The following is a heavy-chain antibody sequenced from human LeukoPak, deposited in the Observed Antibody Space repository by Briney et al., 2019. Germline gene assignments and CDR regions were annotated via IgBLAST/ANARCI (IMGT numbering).Heavy chain of an antibody. Sequence: QPGRSLRLSCEGSGFTFRSFPLYWVRQAPGKGLEWVALISFGENNRYYADSVKGRFTISRDNSKNTLYLQMNSLRAEDTAAYYCAKGSFWGQGTLVTVSS. CDR1: GFTFRSFP. D-gene: IGHD3-10*01. CDR3: AKGSF. J-gene: IGHJ4*02. V-gene: IGHV3-30*04. CDR2: ISFGENNR.